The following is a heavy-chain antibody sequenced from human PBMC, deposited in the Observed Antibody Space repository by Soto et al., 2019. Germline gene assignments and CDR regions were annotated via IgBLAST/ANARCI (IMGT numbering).Heavy chain of an antibody. Sequence: SETLSLTCTVSGGSGSSSSYYWGWIRQPPGKGLEWIGSIYYSGSTYYNPSLKSRVTISVDTSKNQFSLKLSSVTAADTAVYYCAREEYDSRNYYYYGMDVWGQGTTVTVSS. J-gene: IGHJ6*02. CDR3: AREEYDSRNYYYYGMDV. CDR1: GGSGSSSSYY. CDR2: IYYSGST. V-gene: IGHV4-39*07. D-gene: IGHD3-22*01.